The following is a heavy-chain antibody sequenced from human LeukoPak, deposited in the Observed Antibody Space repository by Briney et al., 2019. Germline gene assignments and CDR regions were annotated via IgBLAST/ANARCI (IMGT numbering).Heavy chain of an antibody. CDR1: GFTFSYYW. D-gene: IGHD1-26*01. V-gene: IGHV3-7*01. CDR3: AREGGSPLDY. Sequence: PGGSLRLSCSASGFTFSYYWMSWVRQAPGKGLEWVANIKQDGSEKFYVDSLKGRFTISRDNAKNSLYLQMNSLRAEDTAVYYCAREGGSPLDYWGQGTLVTVSS. J-gene: IGHJ4*02. CDR2: IKQDGSEK.